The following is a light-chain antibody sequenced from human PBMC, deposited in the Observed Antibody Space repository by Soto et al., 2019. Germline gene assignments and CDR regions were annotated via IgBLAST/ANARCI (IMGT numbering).Light chain of an antibody. CDR2: GAS. J-gene: IGKJ5*01. V-gene: IGKV3-15*01. Sequence: EMVMTQSPATLSVSPGERATLSCRASQSVRSSLAWYQQKPGQPPRLLIYGASTRATGVPARFSGSGSGTEFTLTISSLQSEDFAVYYCQQYNNWPPSITFGQGTRLEIK. CDR3: QQYNNWPPSIT. CDR1: QSVRSS.